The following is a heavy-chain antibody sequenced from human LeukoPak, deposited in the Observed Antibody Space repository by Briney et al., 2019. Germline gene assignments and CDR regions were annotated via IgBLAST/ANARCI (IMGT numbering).Heavy chain of an antibody. J-gene: IGHJ4*02. V-gene: IGHV3-30*18. CDR3: AKQTTMVRTVIDY. Sequence: GGSLRLSCAASGFTFSGYGMHWVRQAPGKGMEWVAVISYDGNAKYYADSVKGRFTNSRDNAKNTLYLQMDSLIVEDTAVYYCAKQTTMVRTVIDYWGQGSLVTVSP. D-gene: IGHD3-10*01. CDR2: ISYDGNAK. CDR1: GFTFSGYG.